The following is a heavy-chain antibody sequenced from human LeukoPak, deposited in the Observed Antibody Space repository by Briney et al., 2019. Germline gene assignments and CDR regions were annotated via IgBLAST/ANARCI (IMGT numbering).Heavy chain of an antibody. CDR3: ARDRVVSGWPRPYYIEF. Sequence: GASVKVSCRPSGYTFTGYYLHRVRQAPGLGLEWMGWINTNTGATMYGQKFQGRVTLTRDTSVSTDYMHLTNLRADDTALYFCARDRVVSGWPRPYYIEFWGQGSLVTVSS. D-gene: IGHD6-19*01. CDR2: INTNTGAT. V-gene: IGHV1-2*02. J-gene: IGHJ4*02. CDR1: GYTFTGYY.